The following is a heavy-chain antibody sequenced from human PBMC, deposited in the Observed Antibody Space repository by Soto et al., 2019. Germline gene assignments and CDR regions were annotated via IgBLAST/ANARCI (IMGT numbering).Heavy chain of an antibody. CDR2: IYYSGST. CDR1: GGSVSSGSYY. J-gene: IGHJ4*02. CDR3: AGGGSYGHFDY. V-gene: IGHV4-61*01. D-gene: IGHD1-26*01. Sequence: QVQLQESGPGLVKPSETLSLTCTVSGGSVSSGSYYWSWIRQPPGKGLEWIGYIYYSGSTNYNPSRKRPVTLSEDTSKTQFSLELGSVTAADTAVYYGAGGGSYGHFDYWGQGSLVTVSS.